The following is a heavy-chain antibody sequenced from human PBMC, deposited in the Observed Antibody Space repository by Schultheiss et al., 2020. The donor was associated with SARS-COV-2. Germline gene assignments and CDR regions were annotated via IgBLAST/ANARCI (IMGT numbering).Heavy chain of an antibody. Sequence: SVKVSCKASGYTFTSYGISWVRQAPGQGLEWMGGIIPIFGTANYAQKFQGRVTITADESTSTAYMELSSLRSEDTAVYYCAKCSLYGSGSYYGFGHDDAFDIWGQGTMVTVSS. J-gene: IGHJ3*02. CDR2: IIPIFGTA. CDR1: GYTFTSYG. V-gene: IGHV1-69*13. CDR3: AKCSLYGSGSYYGFGHDDAFDI. D-gene: IGHD3-10*01.